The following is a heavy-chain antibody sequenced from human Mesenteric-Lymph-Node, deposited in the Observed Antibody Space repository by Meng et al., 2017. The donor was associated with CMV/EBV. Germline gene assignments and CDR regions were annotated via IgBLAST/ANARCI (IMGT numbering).Heavy chain of an antibody. CDR2: INHSGST. CDR1: GGSFSGYY. V-gene: IGHV4-34*01. CDR3: ARGSSYDILTGYFDY. D-gene: IGHD3-9*01. J-gene: IGHJ4*02. Sequence: HVQLHQWGARLLKPSDTRSATCAVYGGSFSGYYWNWIRQSPEKGLELIGEINHSGSTTYNPSLTSRIIISVDTSTNQISLNMSSVTAADTAVYYCARGSSYDILTGYFDYWGQGALVTVSS.